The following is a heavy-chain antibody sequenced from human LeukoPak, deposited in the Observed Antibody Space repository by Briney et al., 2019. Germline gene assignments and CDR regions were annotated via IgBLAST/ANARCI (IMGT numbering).Heavy chain of an antibody. CDR1: GGSISISGYY. CDR3: ARRRGSGNYYLFDY. J-gene: IGHJ4*02. CDR2: IYYSGST. D-gene: IGHD3-10*01. Sequence: PSETLSLTCTVSGGSISISGYYWSWIRQHPGRGLEWIGYIYYSGSTYYNPSLKSRVTTLVDTSENQFSLRLSSVTAADTAVYYCARRRGSGNYYLFDYWGQGTLITVSS. V-gene: IGHV4-31*03.